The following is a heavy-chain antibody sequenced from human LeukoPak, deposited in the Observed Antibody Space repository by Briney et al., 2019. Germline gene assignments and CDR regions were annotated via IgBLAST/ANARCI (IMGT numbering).Heavy chain of an antibody. CDR1: GGSISSYD. CDR2: LYYSGNT. J-gene: IGHJ4*02. Sequence: PSETLSLTCTVSGGSISSYDWSWIRQPPGKGLEWIGYLYYSGNTNYNPPLKSRVTISIDTSKNQFSLKLSSVTAADTAVYYCARRYCSGGSCYPDYWGQGTLVTVSS. CDR3: ARRYCSGGSCYPDY. D-gene: IGHD2-15*01. V-gene: IGHV4-59*08.